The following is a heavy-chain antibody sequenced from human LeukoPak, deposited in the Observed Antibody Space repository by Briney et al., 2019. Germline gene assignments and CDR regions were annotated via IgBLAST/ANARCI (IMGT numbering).Heavy chain of an antibody. CDR2: ISYDGSNK. D-gene: IGHD1-26*01. CDR3: AGDEVGAFDY. J-gene: IGHJ4*02. CDR1: GFTFSSYA. Sequence: GRSLRLSCAASGFTFSSYAMHWVRQAPGKGLEWVAVISYDGSNKYYADSVKGRFTISRDNSKNTLYLQMNSLRAEDTAVYYCAGDEVGAFDYWGQRTLVTVSS. V-gene: IGHV3-30-3*01.